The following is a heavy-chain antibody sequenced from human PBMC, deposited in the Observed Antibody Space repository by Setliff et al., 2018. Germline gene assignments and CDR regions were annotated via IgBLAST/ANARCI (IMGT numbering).Heavy chain of an antibody. CDR1: GYLLTSYG. Sequence: ASVKVSCKTSGYLLTSYGLTWVRQAPGQGLDWLGWISPYNGHTNYAQNLQGRVNMTTDTSTTTAYMEMRGLRSDDTAVYFCSRLVRYCTTTSCQRLSGGEYWGQGTLVTVSS. J-gene: IGHJ4*02. CDR3: SRLVRYCTTTSCQRLSGGEY. D-gene: IGHD2-2*01. CDR2: ISPYNGHT. V-gene: IGHV1-18*01.